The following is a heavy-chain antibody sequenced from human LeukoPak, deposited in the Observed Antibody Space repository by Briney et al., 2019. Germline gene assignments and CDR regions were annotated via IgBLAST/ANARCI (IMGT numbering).Heavy chain of an antibody. D-gene: IGHD3-10*01. J-gene: IGHJ4*02. CDR2: ICSGETTI. CDR1: GFTFSNYC. V-gene: IGHV3-74*01. CDR3: VRGVPVTPGIDY. Sequence: GGSLRLSCAASGFTFSNYCMHWVRQPPGEGPVWVSQICSGETTIKFADSVKGRFTISRDNAKNTLYLQMRSLRVEDTAIYYCVRGVPVTPGIDYWGQGTLVTVSS.